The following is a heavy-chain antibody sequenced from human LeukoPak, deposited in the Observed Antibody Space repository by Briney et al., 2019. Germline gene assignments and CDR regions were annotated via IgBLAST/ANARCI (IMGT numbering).Heavy chain of an antibody. J-gene: IGHJ4*02. CDR2: INHSGST. V-gene: IGHV4-34*01. CDR3: ARGPIAVAGITALNY. D-gene: IGHD6-19*01. CDR1: GGSFSGYY. Sequence: PSETLSLTCAVYGGSFSGYYWSWIRQPPGKGLGWIGEINHSGSTNYNPPLKSRVTISVDTSKNQFSLKLSSVTAADTAVYYCARGPIAVAGITALNYWGQGTLVTVSS.